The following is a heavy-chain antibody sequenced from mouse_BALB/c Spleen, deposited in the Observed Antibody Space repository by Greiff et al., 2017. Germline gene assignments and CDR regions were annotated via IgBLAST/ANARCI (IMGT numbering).Heavy chain of an antibody. CDR1: GYTFTDYA. Sequence: VQLQESGAELVRPGVSVKISCKGSGYTFTDYAMHWVKQSHAKSLEWIGVISTYYGDASYNQKFKGKATMTVDKSSSTAYMELARLTSEDSAIYYCARREGLRAYYAMDYWGQGTSVTVSS. CDR3: ARREGLRAYYAMDY. V-gene: IGHV1S137*01. D-gene: IGHD2-4*01. J-gene: IGHJ4*01. CDR2: ISTYYGDA.